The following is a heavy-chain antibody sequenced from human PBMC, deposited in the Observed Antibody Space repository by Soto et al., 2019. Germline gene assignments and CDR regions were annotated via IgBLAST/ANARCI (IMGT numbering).Heavy chain of an antibody. CDR1: GFTFSNHF. J-gene: IGHJ4*02. CDR3: ACIRATYGY. CDR2: IQNKAHNYIT. V-gene: IGHV3-72*01. D-gene: IGHD3-10*01. Sequence: GGSLRLSCAASGFTFSNHFMDWVRQAPGKGLEWVGLIQNKAHNYITQYGASMEGRASISRDDSTNSLYLQVKRLKTEDTAVYCCACIRATYGYWGPGTLVTVSS.